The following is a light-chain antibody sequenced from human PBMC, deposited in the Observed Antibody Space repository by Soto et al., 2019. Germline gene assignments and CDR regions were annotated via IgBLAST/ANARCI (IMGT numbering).Light chain of an antibody. CDR1: LGISSY. CDR3: QLFSSYPLT. J-gene: IGKJ4*01. Sequence: DIQLTQSPSFLSASVGDRVTITCRASLGISSYLAWYQQKPGKAPKLLIYAASTLQSGVPSRFSGSGSGTEFTLTISSLQPEDFATYYCQLFSSYPLTFGGGTKVEIK. V-gene: IGKV1-9*01. CDR2: AAS.